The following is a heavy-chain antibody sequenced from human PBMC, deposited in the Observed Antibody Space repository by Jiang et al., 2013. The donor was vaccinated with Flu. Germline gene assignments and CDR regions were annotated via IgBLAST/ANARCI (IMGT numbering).Heavy chain of an antibody. D-gene: IGHD3-10*01. CDR3: ARDFGEAPNPPIYYYGSGQGDY. CDR1: GYTFTKYF. J-gene: IGHJ4*02. Sequence: SVKVSCRASGYTFTKYFVHWVRQAPGQGLEWMGVINPSDGSTTYAQKFEGRVTMTRDTSTNIVYMELNSLKSEDTAVYYCARDFGEAPNPPIYYYGSGQGDYWGQGTLVTVSS. CDR2: INPSDGST. V-gene: IGHV1-46*01.